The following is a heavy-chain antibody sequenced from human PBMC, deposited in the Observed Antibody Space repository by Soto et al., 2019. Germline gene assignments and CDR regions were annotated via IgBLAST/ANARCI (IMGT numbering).Heavy chain of an antibody. D-gene: IGHD2-2*01. CDR1: GFTFSNYW. CDR3: ARVETCSSTSCYSVFDY. J-gene: IGHJ4*02. V-gene: IGHV3-74*01. Sequence: EVQLVESGGALVQPGGSLRLSCAASGFTFSNYWMHWVRQAPGKGLVWVSRINSDGSSANYADSAKGRFTISRDNTKKTLYLQMNSLRAEDTAVYYCARVETCSSTSCYSVFDYWGQGTLVTVSS. CDR2: INSDGSSA.